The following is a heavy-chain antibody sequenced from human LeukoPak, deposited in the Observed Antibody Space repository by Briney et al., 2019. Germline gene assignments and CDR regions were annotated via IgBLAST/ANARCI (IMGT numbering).Heavy chain of an antibody. CDR1: GYTFASYD. CDR2: MNPNSGNT. Sequence: ASVTVSCKASGYTFASYDINWVRQPTGQGLEWMGWMNPNSGNTGYAQKFQGRVTMTRNTSISTAYMELSSLRSEDTAVYYCARDTLYCSSTSCYPWFDPWGQGTLVTVSS. D-gene: IGHD2-2*01. V-gene: IGHV1-8*01. J-gene: IGHJ5*02. CDR3: ARDTLYCSSTSCYPWFDP.